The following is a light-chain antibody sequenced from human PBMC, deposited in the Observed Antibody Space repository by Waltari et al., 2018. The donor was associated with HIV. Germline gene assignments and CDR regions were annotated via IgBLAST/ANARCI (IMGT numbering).Light chain of an antibody. V-gene: IGLV1-40*01. Sequence: QSVLTQPPSVSGAPGQTATSPCTGSSPNIGARPHFAVHWYQQLPGTAPKLLIVGNNKRPSGVPARFSGSKAGASASLAITGLQAEDEADYYCQSYDTRLSGSVFGGGTKLTVL. CDR3: QSYDTRLSGSV. CDR2: GNN. CDR1: SPNIGARPHFA. J-gene: IGLJ3*02.